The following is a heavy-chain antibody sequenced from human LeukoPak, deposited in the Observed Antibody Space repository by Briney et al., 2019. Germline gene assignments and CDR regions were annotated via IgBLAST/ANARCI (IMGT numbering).Heavy chain of an antibody. CDR3: ARALATARLVDY. CDR1: GYTFTGYY. D-gene: IGHD5-24*01. V-gene: IGHV1-2*02. J-gene: IGHJ4*02. Sequence: GASVKASCKASGYTFTGYYMHWVRQAPGQGLEWMGWINPNSGGTNYAQKFQGRVTMTRDTSISTAYMELSRLRSDDTAVYYCARALATARLVDYWGQGTLVTVSS. CDR2: INPNSGGT.